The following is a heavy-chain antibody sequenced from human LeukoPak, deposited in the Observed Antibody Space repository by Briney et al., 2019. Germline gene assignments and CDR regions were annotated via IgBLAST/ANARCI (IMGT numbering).Heavy chain of an antibody. D-gene: IGHD6-13*01. CDR3: AKDPTSAGYSSRFDY. CDR2: ISSSGDST. Sequence: PGGSLRLSCAASGFTFSSYAMSWVRQAPGKGLEWVSAISSSGDSTYYADSVKGRFTISRDNSKNTLYLQMNSLRAEDTAIYYCAKDPTSAGYSSRFDYWGQGTLVTVSS. CDR1: GFTFSSYA. V-gene: IGHV3-23*01. J-gene: IGHJ4*02.